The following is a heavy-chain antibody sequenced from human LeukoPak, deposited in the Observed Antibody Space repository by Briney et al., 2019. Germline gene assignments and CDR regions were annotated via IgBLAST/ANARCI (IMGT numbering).Heavy chain of an antibody. CDR3: VKDLGELAAAGRDP. V-gene: IGHV3-64D*06. D-gene: IGHD6-13*01. CDR1: GFTFSSYA. Sequence: GGSLRLSCSASGFTFSSYATHWVRQAPGKGLEYVSAISSNGGSTYYADSVEGRFTISRDNSKNTLYLQMSSLRAEDTAVYYCVKDLGELAAAGRDPWGQGTLVTVSS. CDR2: ISSNGGST. J-gene: IGHJ5*02.